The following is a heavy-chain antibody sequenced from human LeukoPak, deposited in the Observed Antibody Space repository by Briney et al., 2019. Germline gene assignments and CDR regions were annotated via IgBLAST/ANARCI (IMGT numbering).Heavy chain of an antibody. CDR2: IRQDGSEK. CDR3: ATDGSAAGLYFDL. V-gene: IGHV3-7*04. D-gene: IGHD6-13*01. J-gene: IGHJ4*01. Sequence: GGSLRLSCAVSGFTFTEYWMNWVRQAPRKGLEWVASIRQDGSEKTYVDSVKGRFTISRDNTKNSLSLQVNSLRVEDTAVYYCATDGSAAGLYFDLWGRGTLVTVSS. CDR1: GFTFTEYW.